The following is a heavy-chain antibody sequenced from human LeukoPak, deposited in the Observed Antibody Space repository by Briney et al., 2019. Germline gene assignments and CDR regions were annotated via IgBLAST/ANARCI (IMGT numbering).Heavy chain of an antibody. CDR1: GYTFTGYY. J-gene: IGHJ4*02. CDR3: ARTIFGTYYFDY. V-gene: IGHV1-2*02. Sequence: GASVKVSCKASGYTFTGYYMHWVRQAPGQGLEWMGWISPNSGGTNYAQKFQGRVTMTRDTSISTAYMELSRLRSDDTAVYYCARTIFGTYYFDYWGQGTLVTVSS. CDR2: ISPNSGGT. D-gene: IGHD3-3*01.